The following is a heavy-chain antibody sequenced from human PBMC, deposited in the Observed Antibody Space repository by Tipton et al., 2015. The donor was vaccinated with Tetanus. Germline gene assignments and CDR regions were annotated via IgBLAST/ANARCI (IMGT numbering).Heavy chain of an antibody. CDR3: AKVRGTLRYSFDN. J-gene: IGHJ4*02. V-gene: IGHV3-7*01. CDR2: IKEDGSVK. Sequence: GSLRLSCAASGFTFSNHWMTWVRQAPGKGPEWVANIKEDGSVKGYVDSVKGRFTISRDNAKNSLSLQMSSLRGEDTAVYYCAKVRGTLRYSFDNWGQGTLVTVSS. CDR1: GFTFSNHW. D-gene: IGHD1-26*01.